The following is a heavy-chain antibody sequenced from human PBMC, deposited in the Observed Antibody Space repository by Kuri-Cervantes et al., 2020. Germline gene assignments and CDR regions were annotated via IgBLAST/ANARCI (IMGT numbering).Heavy chain of an antibody. CDR2: IRYDGSNK. V-gene: IGHV3-30*02. CDR3: AKDHGGWFGRGYRFDP. CDR1: GFTFSSYG. J-gene: IGHJ5*02. Sequence: GGSLRLSCAASGFTFSSYGMHWVRQAPGKGLEWVAFIRYDGSNKYYADSVKGRFTISRDNSKNTLYLQMNSLRAEDTAVYYCAKDHGGWFGRGYRFDPWGQGTLVTVSS. D-gene: IGHD3-10*01.